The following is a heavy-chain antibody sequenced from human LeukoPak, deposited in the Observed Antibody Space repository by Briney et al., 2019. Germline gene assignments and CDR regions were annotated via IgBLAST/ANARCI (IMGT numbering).Heavy chain of an antibody. CDR3: ARGVRFLERYDS. V-gene: IGHV1-69*13. CDR1: GYTFISYD. Sequence: SVKVSCKASGYTFISYDINWVRQAPGQGLEWMGGIIPIFGTANYAQKFQGRVTITADESTSTAYMELSSLRSEDTAVYYCARGVRFLERYDSWGQGTLVTVSS. D-gene: IGHD3-3*01. J-gene: IGHJ4*02. CDR2: IIPIFGTA.